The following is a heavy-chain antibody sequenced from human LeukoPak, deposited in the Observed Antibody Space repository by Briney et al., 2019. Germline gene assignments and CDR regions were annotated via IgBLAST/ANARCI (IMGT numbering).Heavy chain of an antibody. CDR3: TKGSGFSYRSSRFDS. V-gene: IGHV3-23*01. D-gene: IGHD5-18*01. CDR1: GFSFGNYA. CDR2: ISADAGST. J-gene: IGHJ4*02. Sequence: GGSLRLSCAASGFSFGNYAMKWVRQAPGKGLEWVSSISADAGSTYYADSVRGRFTISRDNSKNTLNLQMNSLRAEDTAIYYCTKGSGFSYRSSRFDSWGQGTLVTVSS.